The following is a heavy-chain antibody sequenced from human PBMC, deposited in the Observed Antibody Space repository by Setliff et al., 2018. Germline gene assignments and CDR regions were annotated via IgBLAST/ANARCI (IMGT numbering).Heavy chain of an antibody. D-gene: IGHD6-13*01. Sequence: PGGSLRLSCAASGFTFSSYAMSWVRQPPGKGLEWVANIKQDGSEKYYVDSVKGQFTISRDNAKNSLYLQMNSLRAEDTAIYYCARAGDAAAGRKGVFEYWGQGSLVTVSS. J-gene: IGHJ4*02. V-gene: IGHV3-7*01. CDR3: ARAGDAAAGRKGVFEY. CDR2: IKQDGSEK. CDR1: GFTFSSYA.